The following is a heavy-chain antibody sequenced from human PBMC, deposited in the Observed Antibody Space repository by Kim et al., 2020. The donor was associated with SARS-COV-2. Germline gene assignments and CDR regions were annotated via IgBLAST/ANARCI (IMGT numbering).Heavy chain of an antibody. CDR2: ISGDGGST. CDR1: GFTFDDYA. D-gene: IGHD1-26*01. CDR3: AKVRGSGSYPEANAFDI. Sequence: GGSLRLSCAASGFTFDDYAMHWVRQAPGKGLEWVSLISGDGGSTYYADSVKGRFTISRDNSKNSLYLQMNSLRTEDTALYYCAKVRGSGSYPEANAFDIWGQGTMVTVSS. J-gene: IGHJ3*02. V-gene: IGHV3-43*02.